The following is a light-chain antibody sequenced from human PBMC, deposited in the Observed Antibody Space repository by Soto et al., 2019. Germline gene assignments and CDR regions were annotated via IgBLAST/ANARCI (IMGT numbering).Light chain of an antibody. CDR1: QSVRRN. CDR2: GAS. J-gene: IGKJ2*03. CDR3: QQYNDWPLYS. V-gene: IGKV3-15*01. Sequence: IVMTQSPVTLSVSPGEGATLSCRASQSVRRNLAWYQQKPGQAPRLLIYGASTRATGIPARFSGSGSGTEFTLTISSLQSEDFAIYYCQQYNDWPLYSFGQGTKLEIK.